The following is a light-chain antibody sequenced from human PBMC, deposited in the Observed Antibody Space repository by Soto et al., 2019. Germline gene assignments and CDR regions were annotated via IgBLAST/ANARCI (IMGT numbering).Light chain of an antibody. CDR3: QQLNSTSLT. CDR2: EAT. Sequence: AIQMTQSPSSLSASVGDRSTIARLASQYMRDEVAWYQQRAGKAPQLLIYEATTLHNGLPSRFSGSGSGTDFSLTISGLQPEDSATYYCQQLNSTSLTFGGGTRWIS. J-gene: IGKJ4*01. CDR1: QYMRDE. V-gene: IGKV1-6*01.